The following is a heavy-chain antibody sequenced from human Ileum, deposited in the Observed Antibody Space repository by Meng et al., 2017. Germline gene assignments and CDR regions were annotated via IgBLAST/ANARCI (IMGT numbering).Heavy chain of an antibody. CDR3: ARDNSPLNYDFWGRRYYYYGMDV. CDR1: GFTFSIYA. J-gene: IGHJ6*02. Sequence: GRSLRLSCAVSGFTFSIYAMHWVRQAPGKGLAWVAIISYDGSNKYYADSVKGRFTISRDNSKNTLYLQMNSLRAEDTAVYYCARDNSPLNYDFWGRRYYYYGMDVWGQGTTVTVSS. V-gene: IGHV3-30*01. D-gene: IGHD3-3*01. CDR2: ISYDGSNK.